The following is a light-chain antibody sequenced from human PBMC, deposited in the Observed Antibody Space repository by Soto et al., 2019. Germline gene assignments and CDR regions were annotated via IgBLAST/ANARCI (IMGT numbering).Light chain of an antibody. V-gene: IGKV1-39*01. J-gene: IGKJ2*01. CDR3: QQSYSNPKYT. CDR1: QSISSS. Sequence: DIQMTQSPSSLSASVGDRVTITCRASQSISSSLNWYQQKPGKAPKLLIYAASSLQSGVPSRFSGSGSGTDVTLTISSLQPEDFATYYCQQSYSNPKYTFGQGTKLAIK. CDR2: AAS.